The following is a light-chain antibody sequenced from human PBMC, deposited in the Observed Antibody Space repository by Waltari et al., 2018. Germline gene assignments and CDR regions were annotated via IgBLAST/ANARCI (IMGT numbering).Light chain of an antibody. CDR2: GVS. CDR3: CSYTTSSTLV. J-gene: IGLJ2*01. Sequence: QSAPTQPPSVSGSPGQSVTISCTGTSSDVGGYKDVSWYQRHPGKAPKLMIYGVSNRPSGVSDRFSGSKSGNTASLTISGLQAEDEADYYCCSYTTSSTLVFGGGTRLTVL. V-gene: IGLV2-14*03. CDR1: SSDVGGYKD.